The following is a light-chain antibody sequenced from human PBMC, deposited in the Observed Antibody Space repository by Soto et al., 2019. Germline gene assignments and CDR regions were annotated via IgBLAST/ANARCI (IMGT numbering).Light chain of an antibody. V-gene: IGKV3-20*01. CDR2: GAS. Sequence: EIVLTQSPGTLSLSPGERATLSCRASQSVSSSYLAWYQQKPGQAPRLLIYGASSRATGIPDRFSGSGSGTDFTLTISRLEPEDLAVYYCQQYEGSLGLTFGGGTKVEIK. J-gene: IGKJ4*01. CDR3: QQYEGSLGLT. CDR1: QSVSSSY.